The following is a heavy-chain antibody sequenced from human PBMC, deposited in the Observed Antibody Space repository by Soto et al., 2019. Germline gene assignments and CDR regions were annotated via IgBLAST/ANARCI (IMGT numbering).Heavy chain of an antibody. CDR1: GYNFIAQN. Sequence: QVHLVQSGAEVKKPGASVKVSCMASGYNFIAQNIHWVRQAPGLGLEWMGKMNPHSGGSDYAQECQGRVTVTRDTSSSTVYMELTILKSDETAVYYCARERDLNSPSDAFDLWGQGTMVIVSS. CDR3: ARERDLNSPSDAFDL. D-gene: IGHD1-7*01. CDR2: MNPHSGGS. V-gene: IGHV1-2*02. J-gene: IGHJ3*01.